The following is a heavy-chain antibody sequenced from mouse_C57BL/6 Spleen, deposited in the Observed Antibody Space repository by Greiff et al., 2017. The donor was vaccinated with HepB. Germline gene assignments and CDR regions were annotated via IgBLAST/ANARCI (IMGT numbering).Heavy chain of an antibody. J-gene: IGHJ2*01. CDR2: IYPGSGST. D-gene: IGHD1-1*01. CDR3: ARSGYYYGSSYVY. CDR1: GYTFTSYW. Sequence: QVQLQQPGAELVKPGASVKMSCKASGYTFTSYWITWVKQRPGQGLEWIGDIYPGSGSTNYNEKFKSKATLTVDTSSSTAYMRLSSLTSEDSAVYYCARSGYYYGSSYVYWGQGTTLTVSS. V-gene: IGHV1-55*01.